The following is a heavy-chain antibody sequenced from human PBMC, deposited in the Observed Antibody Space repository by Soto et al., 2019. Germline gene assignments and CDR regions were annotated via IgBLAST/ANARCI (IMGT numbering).Heavy chain of an antibody. D-gene: IGHD6-19*01. CDR2: ISYDGSNK. CDR3: AKAGAGGWYRLNY. CDR1: GFTFSSYG. Sequence: QVQLVESGGGVVQPGRSLRLSCAASGFTFSSYGMHWVRQAPGKGLEWVAVISYDGSNKYYADSVKGRFTISRDNSKNTLYLQINSLRAEDTAVYYCAKAGAGGWYRLNYWGQGTLVTVSS. J-gene: IGHJ4*02. V-gene: IGHV3-30*18.